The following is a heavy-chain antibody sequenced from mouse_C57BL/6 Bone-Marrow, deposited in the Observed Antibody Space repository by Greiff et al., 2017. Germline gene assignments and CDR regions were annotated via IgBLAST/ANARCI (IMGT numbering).Heavy chain of an antibody. CDR3: ARRDPYYFYFDY. CDR1: GFTFSDYY. V-gene: IGHV5-12*01. D-gene: IGHD1-1*01. Sequence: EVKLMESGGGLVQPGGSLKLSCAASGFTFSDYYMYWVRQTPEKRLEWVAYISNGGGSTYYPDTVKGRFTISRDNAKNTLYLQMSRLKSEDTAMYYCARRDPYYFYFDYWGQGTTLTVSS. J-gene: IGHJ2*01. CDR2: ISNGGGST.